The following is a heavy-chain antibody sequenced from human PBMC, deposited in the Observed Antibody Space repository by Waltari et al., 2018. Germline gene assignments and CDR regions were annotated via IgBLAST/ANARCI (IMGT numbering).Heavy chain of an antibody. CDR2: ISWNSDSI. V-gene: IGHV3-9*01. Sequence: EVQLVESGGGLVQPGGSLRLSCAASGFTFEDYAMHWVRQPPGKGLEWVSGISWNSDSIDYADSVKGRFTISRDNAKNSLYLQMNSLRTEDTALYYCAKGLRSYRYYMDVWGKGTTVTVSS. CDR1: GFTFEDYA. CDR3: AKGLRSYRYYMDV. J-gene: IGHJ6*03. D-gene: IGHD5-18*01.